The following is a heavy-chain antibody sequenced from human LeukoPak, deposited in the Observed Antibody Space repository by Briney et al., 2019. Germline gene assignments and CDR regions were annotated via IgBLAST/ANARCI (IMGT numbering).Heavy chain of an antibody. J-gene: IGHJ6*03. Sequence: GGSLRLSCAAYGFTFSNAWMSWVRQAPGKGLEWVGRIKSKTDGGTTDYAAPVKGRFTITRDDSKNTLYLQMNSLKTEDTAVSYCTPARDPYYYYYMDVWGKGTTVTVSS. CDR2: IKSKTDGGTT. V-gene: IGHV3-15*01. CDR3: TPARDPYYYYYMDV. CDR1: GFTFSNAW.